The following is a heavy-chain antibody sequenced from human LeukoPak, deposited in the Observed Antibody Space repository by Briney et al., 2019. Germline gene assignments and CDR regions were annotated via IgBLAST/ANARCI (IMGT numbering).Heavy chain of an antibody. J-gene: IGHJ4*02. Sequence: PGRSLRLSCAASGFTFSSYGMHWVRQAPGKGLEWAAVISYGGSNKYYADSVKGRFTISRDNSKNTLYLQMNSLRAEDTAVYYCAKGTYYYGSGSSAWVDYWGQGTLVTVSS. CDR3: AKGTYYYGSGSSAWVDY. V-gene: IGHV3-30*18. CDR2: ISYGGSNK. D-gene: IGHD3-10*01. CDR1: GFTFSSYG.